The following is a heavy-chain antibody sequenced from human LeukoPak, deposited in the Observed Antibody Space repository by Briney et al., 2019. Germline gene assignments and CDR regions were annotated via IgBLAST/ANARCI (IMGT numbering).Heavy chain of an antibody. CDR1: GFTLSSYE. J-gene: IGHJ4*02. V-gene: IGHV3-23*01. CDR2: ISSYGGTT. CDR3: AQLYDTLTGY. Sequence: PGGSLRLSCTASGFTLSSYEMTWIRQAPGKGLEWVSSISSYGGTTYYADSIKGRFTISRDNSRNTLYLEMNSLRAEDTAVYFCAQLYDTLTGYWGQGTLVTVSS. D-gene: IGHD3-9*01.